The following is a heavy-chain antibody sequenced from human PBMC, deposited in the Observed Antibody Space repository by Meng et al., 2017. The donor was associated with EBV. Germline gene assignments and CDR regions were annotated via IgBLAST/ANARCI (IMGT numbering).Heavy chain of an antibody. CDR3: ARVGIAVAGTGDY. J-gene: IGHJ4*02. CDR1: GYTFTGYY. V-gene: IGHV1-2*06. CDR2: INPNSGGT. Sequence: VQLVKSGAEVKKPGAQVKVSCKASGYTFTGYYMHWERQAPGQGLEWMGRINPNSGGTNYAQKFQGRVTMTRDTSISTAYMEPSRLRSDDTAVYYCARVGIAVAGTGDYWGQGTLVTVSS. D-gene: IGHD6-19*01.